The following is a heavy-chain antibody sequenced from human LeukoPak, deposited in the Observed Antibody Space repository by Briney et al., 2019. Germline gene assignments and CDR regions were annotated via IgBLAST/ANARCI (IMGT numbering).Heavy chain of an antibody. CDR1: GGSISSSGSY. Sequence: SETLSLTCSVSGGSISSSGSYWGWIRQPPGKGLEWIGSIYYSGSSFDNPALKSRVTISVDTSKNQFSLKLSSVTAADTAVYYCARDPFGDVYDYWGQGTLVTVSS. D-gene: IGHD3-10*01. CDR2: IYYSGSS. V-gene: IGHV4-39*02. J-gene: IGHJ4*02. CDR3: ARDPFGDVYDY.